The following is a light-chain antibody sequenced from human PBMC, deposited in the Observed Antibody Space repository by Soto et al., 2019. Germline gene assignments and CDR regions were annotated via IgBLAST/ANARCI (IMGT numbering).Light chain of an antibody. V-gene: IGLV1-40*01. J-gene: IGLJ1*01. CDR2: GDT. CDR1: STNVGADYH. Sequence: QSALTQPPSVSGSPGQWVTISCTGTSTNVGADYHVHWYQQLPGTAPQLLIYGDTNRPSGVPGRFSGSKSDTSASLAITGLQAEDEGDYYCQSYDTSLRAYVFGTGTKLTVL. CDR3: QSYDTSLRAYV.